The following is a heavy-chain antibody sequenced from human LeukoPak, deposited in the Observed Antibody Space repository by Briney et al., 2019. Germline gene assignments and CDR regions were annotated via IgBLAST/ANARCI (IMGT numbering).Heavy chain of an antibody. CDR3: ARDGKIWFGEDHLDY. J-gene: IGHJ4*02. V-gene: IGHV3-48*03. CDR1: GFTFSSYE. Sequence: PGGSLRFSCAASGFTFSSYEMNWVRQAPGKGLGWVSYISGSGSTIYYADSVKGRFTISRDNANNSLYLQMNSLRAEDTAVYYCARDGKIWFGEDHLDYWGEGTLVTVSS. CDR2: ISGSGSTI. D-gene: IGHD3-10*01.